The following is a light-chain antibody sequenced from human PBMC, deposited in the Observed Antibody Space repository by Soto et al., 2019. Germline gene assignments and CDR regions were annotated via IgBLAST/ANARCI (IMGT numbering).Light chain of an antibody. Sequence: DIPMTQSPSSLSASVGDRVTITCRASQNIASHLNWYQQKPGKAPELLIYAASSLQRGVPSRFSGSGSGTDFTLTISSLQSEDFASYFCQESHISPFTFGQGTKLEI. CDR2: AAS. V-gene: IGKV1-39*01. CDR3: QESHISPFT. J-gene: IGKJ2*01. CDR1: QNIASH.